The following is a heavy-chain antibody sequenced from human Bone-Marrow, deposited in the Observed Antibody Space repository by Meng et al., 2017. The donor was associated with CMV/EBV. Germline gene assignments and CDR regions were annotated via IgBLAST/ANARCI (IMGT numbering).Heavy chain of an antibody. D-gene: IGHD2-2*01. CDR1: GYTFTGLY. V-gene: IGHV1-2*02. J-gene: IGHJ4*02. Sequence: SVQVSRQASGYTFTGLYLHWVRQAPGQGLEWMGWPNPNTGGTYYAQKFQDKATMTRDTSISTAYMELSRLRSDDTAVDYCARAWGDCSSTSCYYFDYWGQGTLVTVSS. CDR2: PNPNTGGT. CDR3: ARAWGDCSSTSCYYFDY.